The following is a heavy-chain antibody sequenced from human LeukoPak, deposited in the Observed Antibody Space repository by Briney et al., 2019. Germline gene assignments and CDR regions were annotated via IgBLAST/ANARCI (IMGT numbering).Heavy chain of an antibody. D-gene: IGHD2-2*02. CDR1: GYSFTSYW. CDR3: ARRLRQAYIDY. J-gene: IGHJ4*02. CDR2: IYPGDSDT. Sequence: GESLKISCKGSGYSFTSYWIGWVRQMPGKGLEWMGIIYPGDSDTRYSPSFQGQVTISADKSISTAYLQWSTLKASDTPMYYCARRLRQAYIDYWGQGTLVTVSS. V-gene: IGHV5-51*01.